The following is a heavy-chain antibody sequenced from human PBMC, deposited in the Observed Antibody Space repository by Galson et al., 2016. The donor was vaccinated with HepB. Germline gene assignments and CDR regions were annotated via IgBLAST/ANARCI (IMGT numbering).Heavy chain of an antibody. D-gene: IGHD1-20*01. CDR1: GGSINSGGHY. Sequence: TLSLTCTVSGGSINSGGHYWSWIRQLPGRGLEWIGYISYSGNPYYNPSLKTPLAISADTSNNQFSLIMNSVTAADTAVYYCAIREITKYYFDYWGHGTLVTVSS. CDR2: ISYSGNP. V-gene: IGHV4-31*01. CDR3: AIREITKYYFDY. J-gene: IGHJ4*03.